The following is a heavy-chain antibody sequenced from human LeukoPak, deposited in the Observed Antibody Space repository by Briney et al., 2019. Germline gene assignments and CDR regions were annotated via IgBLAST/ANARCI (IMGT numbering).Heavy chain of an antibody. V-gene: IGHV1-69*05. CDR2: IIPIFGTA. Sequence: ASVKVSRKASGGTFSSYAISWVRQAPGQGLEWMGGIIPIFGTANYAQKFQGRVTITTDESTSTAYMELSSLRSEDTAVYYCARSEWELLIEGAYYFDYWGQGTLVTVSS. CDR3: ARSEWELLIEGAYYFDY. D-gene: IGHD1-26*01. J-gene: IGHJ4*02. CDR1: GGTFSSYA.